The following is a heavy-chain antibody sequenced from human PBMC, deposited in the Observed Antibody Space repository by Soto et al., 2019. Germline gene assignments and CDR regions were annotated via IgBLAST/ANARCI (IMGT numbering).Heavy chain of an antibody. CDR1: GGSIDDINSY. CDR3: ARSTYGEGYPHFFAD. V-gene: IGHV4-30-4*01. Sequence: QVQLQESGPGLVMPSQTLSLTCAVSGGSIDDINSYWTWIRQSPGRSPEWIGYIHNTGNTFYSPYLKRRLAISIDRSKSQLSLKLSAVTAADTAFYYCARSTYGEGYPHFFADWGQGTLVTVSS. CDR2: IHNTGNT. J-gene: IGHJ4*02. D-gene: IGHD3-16*02.